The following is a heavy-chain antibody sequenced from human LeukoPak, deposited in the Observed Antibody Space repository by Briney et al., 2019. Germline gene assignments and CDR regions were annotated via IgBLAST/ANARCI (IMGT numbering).Heavy chain of an antibody. V-gene: IGHV6-1*01. D-gene: IGHD5-18*01. CDR2: TYYRSKWYN. CDR1: GDSVSSNSAA. CDR3: ARVYRGYSYGTYYYYGMDV. J-gene: IGHJ6*02. Sequence: SQTLSLTCAISGDSVSSNSAAWNWIRQSPSRGLEWLGRTYYRSKWYNDYAVSVKSRITINPDTSKNQFSLQLNSVTPEDTAVYYCARVYRGYSYGTYYYYGMDVWGQGTTVTVSS.